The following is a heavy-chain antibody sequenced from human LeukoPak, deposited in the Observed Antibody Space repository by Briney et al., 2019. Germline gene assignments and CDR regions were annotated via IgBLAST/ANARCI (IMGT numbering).Heavy chain of an antibody. V-gene: IGHV4-59*01. CDR3: ARDQGGSSTNYYMDV. CDR1: GGSISSYH. D-gene: IGHD2-2*01. J-gene: IGHJ6*03. Sequence: SETLSLTCTVSGGSISSYHWSWIRQPPGKGLEWIGNIYYSGSTNYNPSLKSRVTISLDTSKDQFSLKLSSVTAADTAVYYCARDQGGSSTNYYMDVWGKGTTVTVSS. CDR2: IYYSGST.